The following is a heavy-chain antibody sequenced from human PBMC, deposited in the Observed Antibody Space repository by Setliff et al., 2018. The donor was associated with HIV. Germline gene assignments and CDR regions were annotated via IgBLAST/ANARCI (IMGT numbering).Heavy chain of an antibody. Sequence: SETLSLTCTVSGGSISSYYWSWIRQSPGKGLEWIGFRSTTGSTNYNPSLKSRVTISVDTSKNQFSLKLYSVTAADTAVYYCARAYFGSGIYYWGQGTLVTVSS. CDR2: RSTTGST. V-gene: IGHV4-4*09. D-gene: IGHD3-10*01. CDR3: ARAYFGSGIYY. CDR1: GGSISSYY. J-gene: IGHJ4*02.